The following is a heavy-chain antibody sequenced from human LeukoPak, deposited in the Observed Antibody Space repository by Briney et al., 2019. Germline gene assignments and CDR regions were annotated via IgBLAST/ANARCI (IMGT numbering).Heavy chain of an antibody. J-gene: IGHJ4*02. CDR2: ISGRGGST. V-gene: IGHV3-23*01. D-gene: IGHD2-15*01. Sequence: GGSLRLSCAASGFTFSSYAMSWVRQAPGKGLEWVSAISGRGGSTYYADSVKGRFTISRDNSKNTLYLQMNSLRAEDTAVYYCAKGAAHGVVVAATPFPFDYWGPGNPGHRLL. CDR1: GFTFSSYA. CDR3: AKGAAHGVVVAATPFPFDY.